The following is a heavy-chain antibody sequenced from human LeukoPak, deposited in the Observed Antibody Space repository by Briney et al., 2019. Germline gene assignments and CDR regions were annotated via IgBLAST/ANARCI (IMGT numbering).Heavy chain of an antibody. CDR2: IKSKTDGGTT. D-gene: IGHD3-16*02. CDR1: GFTVSSNY. CDR3: TTDEHDYVWGSYRYSY. Sequence: GGSLRLSCEASGFTVSSNYMSWVRQAPGKGLEWVGRIKSKTDGGTTDYAAPVKGRFTISRDDSKNTLYLQMNTLKTEDTAVYYCTTDEHDYVWGSYRYSYWGQGTLVTVSS. J-gene: IGHJ4*02. V-gene: IGHV3-15*01.